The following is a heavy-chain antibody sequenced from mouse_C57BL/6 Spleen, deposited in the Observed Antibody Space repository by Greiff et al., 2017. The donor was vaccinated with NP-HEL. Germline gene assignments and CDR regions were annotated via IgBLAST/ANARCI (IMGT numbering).Heavy chain of an antibody. D-gene: IGHD1-1*01. CDR3: ASTVPFAY. CDR2: IYPRDGST. V-gene: IGHV1-85*01. CDR1: GYTFTSYD. J-gene: IGHJ3*01. Sequence: VKLQESGPELVKPGASVKLSCKASGYTFTSYDINWVKQRPGQGLEWIGWIYPRDGSTKYNEKFKGKATLTVDTSSSTAYMELHSLTSEDSAVYFCASTVPFAYWGQGTLVTVSA.